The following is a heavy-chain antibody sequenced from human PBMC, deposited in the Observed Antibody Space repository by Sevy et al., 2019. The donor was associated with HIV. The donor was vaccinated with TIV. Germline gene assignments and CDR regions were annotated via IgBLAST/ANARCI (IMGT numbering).Heavy chain of an antibody. CDR2: INPNSGDT. V-gene: IGHV1-2*06. CDR3: ARVVYYDSTAYYFDY. D-gene: IGHD3-22*01. J-gene: IGHJ4*02. CDR1: GYMFIAYF. Sequence: ASVKVSCKASGYMFIAYFIHWVRQAPGQGLEWMGRINPNSGDTNSAQKFQGRVTMTRDTSINTVYMELSGLRSDDTAVYSCARVVYYDSTAYYFDYWGQGTLVTVSS.